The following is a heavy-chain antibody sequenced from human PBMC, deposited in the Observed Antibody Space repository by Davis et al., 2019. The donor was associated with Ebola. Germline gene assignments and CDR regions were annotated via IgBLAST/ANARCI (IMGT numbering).Heavy chain of an antibody. CDR2: IIPIFGTA. CDR1: GGTFSSYA. J-gene: IGHJ6*02. V-gene: IGHV1-69*06. CDR3: ASGGGIVATGGYYYYYYGMDV. Sequence: SVKVSCKASGGTFSSYAISWVRQAPGQGLEWMGGIIPIFGTANYAQKFQGRVTITADKSTSTAYMELSSLRSEDTAVYYCASGGGIVATGGYYYYYYGMDVWGQGTTVTVSS. D-gene: IGHD5-12*01.